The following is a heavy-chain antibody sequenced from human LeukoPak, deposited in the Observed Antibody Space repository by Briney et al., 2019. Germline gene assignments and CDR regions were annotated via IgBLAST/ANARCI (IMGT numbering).Heavy chain of an antibody. CDR2: ITPNSGGT. Sequence: ASVKVSCKASGYIFTDYYMHWVRQAPGQELGWMGRITPNSGGTNYAQKFQGRVTMTRDTSISTAYMELSRLRSDDTAVYYCARGRLVYVELGLRFDYWGQGTLVTVSS. V-gene: IGHV1-2*06. CDR1: GYIFTDYY. D-gene: IGHD1-7*01. CDR3: ARGRLVYVELGLRFDY. J-gene: IGHJ4*02.